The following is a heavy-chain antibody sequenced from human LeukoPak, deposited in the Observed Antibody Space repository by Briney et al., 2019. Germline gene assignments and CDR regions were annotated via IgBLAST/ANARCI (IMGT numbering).Heavy chain of an antibody. CDR2: ISSSGSPI. D-gene: IGHD5-24*01. CDR1: GFTFSDYY. CDR3: ARVLLADGYKEMATVGYFDY. J-gene: IGHJ4*02. V-gene: IGHV3-11*04. Sequence: GGSLRLSCAASGFTFSDYYMSWIRQVPGKGLEWVSYISSSGSPIYYADSVKGRFTISRDNAKNSLYLQMNRLRAEGTAVYYCARVLLADGYKEMATVGYFDYWGQGTLVTVSS.